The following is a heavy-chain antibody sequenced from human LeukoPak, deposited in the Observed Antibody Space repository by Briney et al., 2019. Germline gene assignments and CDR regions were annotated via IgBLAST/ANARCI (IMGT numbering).Heavy chain of an antibody. CDR1: GGSISSYY. D-gene: IGHD6-19*01. CDR3: ARGVSSGWYHY. J-gene: IGHJ4*02. Sequence: SETLSLTCTVSGGSISSYYWSWIRQPPGKGLEWIGYIYYSGSTNYNPSLKGRVTISVDTSKNQFSLKLSSVTAADTAVYYCARGVSSGWYHYWGQGTLVTVSS. CDR2: IYYSGST. V-gene: IGHV4-59*01.